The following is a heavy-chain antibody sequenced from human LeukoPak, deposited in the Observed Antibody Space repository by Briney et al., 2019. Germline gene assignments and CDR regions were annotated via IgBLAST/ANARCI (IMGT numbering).Heavy chain of an antibody. D-gene: IGHD2-15*01. J-gene: IGHJ4*02. CDR2: ISSSSSTI. V-gene: IGHV3-48*02. CDR1: GFTFSRYS. Sequence: PGGSLRLSCAASGFTFSRYSMNWVRQAPGKGLEWVSYISSSSSTIYYADSVKGRFTISRDNAKNSLYLQMNSLRDEDTAVYHRARDRKYCSGGSCPDYFDYWGQGTLVTASS. CDR3: ARDRKYCSGGSCPDYFDY.